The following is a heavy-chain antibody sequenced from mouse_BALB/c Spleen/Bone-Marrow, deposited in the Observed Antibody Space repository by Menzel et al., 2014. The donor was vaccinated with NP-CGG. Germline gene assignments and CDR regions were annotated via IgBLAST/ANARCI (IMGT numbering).Heavy chain of an antibody. V-gene: IGHV2-6-7*01. Sequence: QVQLKESGPCLVAPSQSLSITCTVSGFSLTGYGVNWVRQPPGKGLEWLGMIWGDGSTDYNSALKSRLSISKDNSKSQVFLKMNSLQTDDTARYYCARDHYYGYFDYWGQGTTLTVSS. D-gene: IGHD1-2*01. J-gene: IGHJ2*01. CDR3: ARDHYYGYFDY. CDR2: IWGDGST. CDR1: GFSLTGYG.